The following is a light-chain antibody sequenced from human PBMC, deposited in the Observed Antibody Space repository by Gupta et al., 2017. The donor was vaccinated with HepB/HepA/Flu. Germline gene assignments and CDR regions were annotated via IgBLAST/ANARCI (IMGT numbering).Light chain of an antibody. Sequence: SYELTQPPSVSASPGQTASITCSGDKLGDKYACWYQQKPGQAPVLVIYQDSKRPSGIPERFSGSNSGNTATLTISGTQAMDEADYYCQAWDSSTFYVFGTGTKVTVL. CDR1: KLGDKY. CDR3: QAWDSSTFYV. CDR2: QDS. J-gene: IGLJ1*01. V-gene: IGLV3-1*01.